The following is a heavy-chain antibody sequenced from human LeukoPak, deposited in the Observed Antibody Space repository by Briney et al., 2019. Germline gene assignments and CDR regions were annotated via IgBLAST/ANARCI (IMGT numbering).Heavy chain of an antibody. V-gene: IGHV3-74*01. Sequence: GGSLRLPCVASGFSFRDYWMHWVRQVPGEGLVWVARINIEGTIISYADSVKGRFTISKDDAKNTLYLQMNNLRAEDTAIYYCVRALGDAWGQGTLVTVSS. CDR1: GFSFRDYW. D-gene: IGHD7-27*01. CDR2: INIEGTII. J-gene: IGHJ5*02. CDR3: VRALGDA.